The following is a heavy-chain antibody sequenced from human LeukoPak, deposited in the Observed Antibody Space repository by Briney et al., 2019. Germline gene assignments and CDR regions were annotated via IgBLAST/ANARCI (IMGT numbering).Heavy chain of an antibody. D-gene: IGHD3-22*01. CDR2: INWNGGST. Sequence: PGGSLRLSCAASGFTFDDYGMSWVRQAPGKGLEWVSGINWNGGSTGYADSVKGRFTISRDNAKNSLYLQMNSLRAEDTALYYCARWRYYYDSSGYQPLGYFDYWGQGTLVTVSS. V-gene: IGHV3-20*04. J-gene: IGHJ4*02. CDR3: ARWRYYYDSSGYQPLGYFDY. CDR1: GFTFDDYG.